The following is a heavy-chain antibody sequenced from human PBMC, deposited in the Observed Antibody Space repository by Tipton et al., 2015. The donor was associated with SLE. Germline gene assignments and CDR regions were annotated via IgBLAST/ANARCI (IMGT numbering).Heavy chain of an antibody. CDR3: ARAKAPARGSSGGYYFDY. CDR1: GGSISSYY. J-gene: IGHJ4*02. D-gene: IGHD3-22*01. V-gene: IGHV4-31*03. CDR2: IYYSGST. Sequence: TLSLTCTVSGGSISSYYWSWIRQHPGKGLEWIGYIYYSGSTYYNPSLKSRVTISVDTSKNQFSLKLSSVTAADTAVYYCARAKAPARGSSGGYYFDYWGQGTLVTVSS.